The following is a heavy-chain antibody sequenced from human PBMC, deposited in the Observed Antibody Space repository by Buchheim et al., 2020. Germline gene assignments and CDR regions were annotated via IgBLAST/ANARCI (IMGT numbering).Heavy chain of an antibody. Sequence: QVQLVQSGPEVKKPGASVRVSCTTSGYTFSSSGISWVRQAPGQGLEWMGWISSYNGKTFYSENFQGRVTLTMDTYKNTVHMELGSLRFDDTAIYYCARGYSYGSYIDYWGQGTL. CDR3: ARGYSYGSYIDY. J-gene: IGHJ4*02. D-gene: IGHD3-10*01. V-gene: IGHV1-18*01. CDR1: GYTFSSSG. CDR2: ISSYNGKT.